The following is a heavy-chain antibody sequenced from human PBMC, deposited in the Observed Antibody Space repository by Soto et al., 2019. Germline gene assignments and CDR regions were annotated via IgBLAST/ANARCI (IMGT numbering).Heavy chain of an antibody. V-gene: IGHV3-48*01. CDR2: ISSSSSTI. CDR3: ARSGITMIVVAFDY. Sequence: PGGSLRLSCAASGFTFSRYSMNWVRQAPGKGLEWVSYISSSSSTIYYADSVKGRFTISRDNSKNTLYLQMNSLRAEDTAVYYCARSGITMIVVAFDYWGQGTLVTSPQ. D-gene: IGHD3-22*01. CDR1: GFTFSRYS. J-gene: IGHJ4*02.